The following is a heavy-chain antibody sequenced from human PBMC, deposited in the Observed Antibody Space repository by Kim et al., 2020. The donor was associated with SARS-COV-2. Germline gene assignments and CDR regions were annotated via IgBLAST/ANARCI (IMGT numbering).Heavy chain of an antibody. J-gene: IGHJ4*02. Sequence: GGSLRLSCAASGFTFSSYAMSWVRQAPGKGLEWVSAISGSGGSTYYADSVKGRFTISRDNSKNTLYLQMNSLRAEDTAVYYCAKDLRVWFGEGSDSWGQGTLVTVSS. CDR2: ISGSGGST. D-gene: IGHD3-10*01. CDR1: GFTFSSYA. V-gene: IGHV3-23*01. CDR3: AKDLRVWFGEGSDS.